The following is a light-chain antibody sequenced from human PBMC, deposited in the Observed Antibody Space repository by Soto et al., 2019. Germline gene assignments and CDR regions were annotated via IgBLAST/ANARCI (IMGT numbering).Light chain of an antibody. J-gene: IGKJ1*01. V-gene: IGKV3-20*01. CDR2: GAS. CDR1: QTVSSSY. Sequence: TVVAETPRTINSSVLXXVTLRSRSTQTVSSSYLAWYKQKPGPAPSLLFYGASTRVTDIPDRFSGSGSGTDLTLTLASLEPEDFAVYSCEHYRNSLPLWTVGQGTIVDIK. CDR3: EHYRNSLPLWT.